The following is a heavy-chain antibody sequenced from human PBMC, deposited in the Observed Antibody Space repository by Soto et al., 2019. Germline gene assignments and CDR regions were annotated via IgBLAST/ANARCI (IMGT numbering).Heavy chain of an antibody. V-gene: IGHV4-4*02. CDR1: GGSITSGFW. CDR3: ARVSRTVGLDY. J-gene: IGHJ4*02. Sequence: QVHLQASDPGLVKPSETLSLTCVVSGGSITSGFWCTWVRQSPGKGLEWLGEVSHSGSTKDNPSRRRRVTLSVDKSHNRSSLYMTSVTAADTGVYYCARVSRTVGLDYWGQGTLVTVAS. D-gene: IGHD4-17*01. CDR2: VSHSGST.